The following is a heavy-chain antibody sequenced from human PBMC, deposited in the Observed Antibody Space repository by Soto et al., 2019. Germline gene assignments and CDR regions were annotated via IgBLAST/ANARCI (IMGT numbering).Heavy chain of an antibody. V-gene: IGHV3-15*07. D-gene: IGHD3-3*01. Sequence: PGGSLRLSCASSGFSFSYAWMNWVRQAPGKGLEWVGRVKTKSDDATTDYTAPVKGRFTISRDDSISTLYLEMNSLKTEDTAVYYCTGALYDFWSGHGGPFDIWGQGTMVTVSS. CDR3: TGALYDFWSGHGGPFDI. CDR2: VKTKSDDATT. CDR1: GFSFSYAW. J-gene: IGHJ3*02.